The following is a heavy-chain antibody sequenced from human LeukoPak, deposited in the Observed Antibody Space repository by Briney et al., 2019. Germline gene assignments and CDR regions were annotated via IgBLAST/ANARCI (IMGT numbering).Heavy chain of an antibody. CDR3: ATPVRGIKVFDY. D-gene: IGHD3-10*01. V-gene: IGHV1-69*02. CDR1: GCTFSGYT. Sequence: SVKVSCKASGCTFSGYTISWVRQAPGQGLEWMGRIIPILGIANYAQKFQGRVTITGDKSMSTAYMELSSLSSEDTAVSYCATPVRGIKVFDYCGQGTLVTVYS. CDR2: IIPILGIA. J-gene: IGHJ4*02.